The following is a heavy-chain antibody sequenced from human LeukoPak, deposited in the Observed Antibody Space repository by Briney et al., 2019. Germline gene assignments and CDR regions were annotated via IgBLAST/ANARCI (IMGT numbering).Heavy chain of an antibody. D-gene: IGHD3-22*01. J-gene: IGHJ4*02. Sequence: GGSLRLSCAASGFTFSDYYMSWIRQAPGKGLEWVSAISGSGGSTYYADSVKGRFTISRDNSKNTLYLQMNSLRAEDTAVYYCAKDDRIRYYYDSSGYYRDQGFDYWGQGTLVTVSS. CDR3: AKDDRIRYYYDSSGYYRDQGFDY. CDR2: ISGSGGST. CDR1: GFTFSDYY. V-gene: IGHV3-23*01.